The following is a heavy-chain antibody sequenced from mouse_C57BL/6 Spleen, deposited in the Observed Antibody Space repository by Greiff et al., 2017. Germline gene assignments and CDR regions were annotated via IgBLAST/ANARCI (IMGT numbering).Heavy chain of an antibody. CDR2: IYPSDSET. D-gene: IGHD3-1*01. V-gene: IGHV1-61*01. CDR3: ARSGAGYIDY. Sequence: QVQLQQPGAELVRPGSSVKLSCKASGYTFTSYWMDWVKQRPGQGLEWIGNIYPSDSETHYNQKFKDKATLTVDKSSSTAYMQLSSLTSEDSAVYYCARSGAGYIDYWGQGTTLTVSS. CDR1: GYTFTSYW. J-gene: IGHJ2*01.